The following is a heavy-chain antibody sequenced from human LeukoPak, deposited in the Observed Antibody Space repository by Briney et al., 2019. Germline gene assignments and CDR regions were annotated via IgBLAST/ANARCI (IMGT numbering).Heavy chain of an antibody. V-gene: IGHV3-23*01. Sequence: GGSLRLSCAASGFTFSSYEMNWVRQAPGKGLEWVSAISGSGGSTYYADSVKGRFTISRDNSKNTLYLQMNSLRAEDTAVYYCAKEYYDILTGPFKWDYWGQGTLVTVFS. CDR1: GFTFSSYE. D-gene: IGHD3-9*01. CDR2: ISGSGGST. J-gene: IGHJ4*02. CDR3: AKEYYDILTGPFKWDY.